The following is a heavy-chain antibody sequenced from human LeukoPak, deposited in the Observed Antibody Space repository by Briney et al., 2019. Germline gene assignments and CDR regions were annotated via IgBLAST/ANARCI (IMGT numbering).Heavy chain of an antibody. J-gene: IGHJ3*02. CDR1: GFTFSSYA. CDR2: ISYDGSNK. V-gene: IGHV3-30-3*01. CDR3: ARDRMRYSSSSGAFDI. Sequence: GGSLRLSCAASGFTFSSYAIHWVRQAPGKGLEWGAVISYDGSNKYYADSVKGRFTISRDNSKNTLYLQMNSLRAEDTAVYYCARDRMRYSSSSGAFDIWGQGTMVPVSS. D-gene: IGHD6-6*01.